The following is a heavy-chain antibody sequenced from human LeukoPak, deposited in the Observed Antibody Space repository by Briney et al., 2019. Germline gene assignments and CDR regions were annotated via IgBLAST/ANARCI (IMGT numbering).Heavy chain of an antibody. D-gene: IGHD6-19*01. Sequence: PSETLSLTCAVSGGSISSSNWWSWVRQPPGKELEWIGEIYHSGSTNYIPSLKSRVTISVDKSKNQFSLRLSSVTAADTAVYYCASKWLGLNYWGQGTLVTVSS. CDR3: ASKWLGLNY. J-gene: IGHJ4*02. V-gene: IGHV4-4*02. CDR1: GGSISSSNW. CDR2: IYHSGST.